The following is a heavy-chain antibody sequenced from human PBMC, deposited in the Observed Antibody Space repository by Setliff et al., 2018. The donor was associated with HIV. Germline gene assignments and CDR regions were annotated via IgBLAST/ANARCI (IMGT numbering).Heavy chain of an antibody. V-gene: IGHV1-18*01. J-gene: IGHJ4*02. CDR2: ISPYNGHT. CDR1: GYTFTTYD. Sequence: ASVKVSCKASGYTFTTYDITWVRQAPGQGLEWLGWISPYNGHTNFAQKFQGRVTMTTDTATSTAYMEVRSLRSDDTAVYYCARTDYGGNSGGNYFDYCVQGSLVTVSS. CDR3: ARTDYGGNSGGNYFDY. D-gene: IGHD4-17*01.